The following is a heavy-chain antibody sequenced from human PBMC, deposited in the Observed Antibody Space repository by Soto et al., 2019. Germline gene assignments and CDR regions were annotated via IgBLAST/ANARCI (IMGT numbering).Heavy chain of an antibody. CDR1: GYTFTSYG. V-gene: IGHV1-18*01. D-gene: IGHD2-21*02. Sequence: QVQLVQSGAEVKKPGASVKVSCKASGYTFTSYGISWVRQAPGQGLEWMGWISAYNGNTNYAQKLQGRVTMTTDTSTSTAYMELRSLRSDDTAVYYCARAERGAYCRGDCYSRWYFDLWGRGTLVTVSS. CDR2: ISAYNGNT. J-gene: IGHJ2*01. CDR3: ARAERGAYCRGDCYSRWYFDL.